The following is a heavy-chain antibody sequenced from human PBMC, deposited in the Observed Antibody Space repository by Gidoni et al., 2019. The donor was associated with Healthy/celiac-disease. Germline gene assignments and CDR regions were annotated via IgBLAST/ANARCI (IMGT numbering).Heavy chain of an antibody. CDR2: IWYDGSNK. CDR1: GFTFSSYG. V-gene: IGHV3-33*06. CDR3: AKQGMWEQWLAEDAFDI. Sequence: QVQLVESGGGVVQPGRSLRLSCAASGFTFSSYGMHWVRQAPGKGLEGVAVIWYDGSNKYYADSVKGRFTISRDNSKNTLYLQMNSLRAEDTAVYYCAKQGMWEQWLAEDAFDIWGQGTMVTVSS. D-gene: IGHD6-19*01. J-gene: IGHJ3*02.